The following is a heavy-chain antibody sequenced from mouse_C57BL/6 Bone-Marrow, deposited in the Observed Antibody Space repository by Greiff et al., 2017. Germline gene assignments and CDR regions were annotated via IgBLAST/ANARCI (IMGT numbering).Heavy chain of an antibody. J-gene: IGHJ1*03. CDR1: GYTFTSYW. D-gene: IGHD1-1*01. CDR3: ARTPFYYGRGYWYFDV. Sequence: VQLQQPGAELVMPGASVKLSCKASGYTFTSYWMHWVKQRPGQGLEWIGEIDPSDSYTNYNQKFKGKSTLTVDKSSSTAYMQLSSLTSEDSAVYYCARTPFYYGRGYWYFDVWGTGTTVTVSS. V-gene: IGHV1-69*01. CDR2: IDPSDSYT.